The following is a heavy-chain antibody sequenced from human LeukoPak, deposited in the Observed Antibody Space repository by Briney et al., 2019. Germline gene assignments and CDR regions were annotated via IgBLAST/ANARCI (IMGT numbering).Heavy chain of an antibody. V-gene: IGHV3-23*01. CDR1: GFTFSSYA. J-gene: IGHJ4*02. Sequence: GGSLRLSCAASGFTFSSYAVSWVRQAPGKGLEWVSAISGSGDSTYYADSEKGRFTISRDNSKNMLYLQMSSLRAEDTAVYYCAKSPYDSSSYSFDYWGQGTLVTVSS. CDR2: ISGSGDST. D-gene: IGHD3-22*01. CDR3: AKSPYDSSSYSFDY.